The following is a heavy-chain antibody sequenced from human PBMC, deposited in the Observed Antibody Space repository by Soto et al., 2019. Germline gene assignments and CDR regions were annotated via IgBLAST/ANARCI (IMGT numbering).Heavy chain of an antibody. CDR3: ARAQIVERYFDYYYYGMDV. Sequence: SETLSLTCTVSGGPISSYYWSWIRQPAGKGLEWIGRIYTSGSTNYNPSLKSRVTMSVDTSKNQFSLKLSSVTAADTAVYYCARAQIVERYFDYYYYGMDVWGQGTTVTVSS. CDR1: GGPISSYY. J-gene: IGHJ6*02. CDR2: IYTSGST. V-gene: IGHV4-4*07. D-gene: IGHD3-9*01.